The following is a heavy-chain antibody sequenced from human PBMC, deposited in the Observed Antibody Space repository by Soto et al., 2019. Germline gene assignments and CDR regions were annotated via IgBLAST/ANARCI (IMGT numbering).Heavy chain of an antibody. V-gene: IGHV3-33*01. CDR2: IWYDGSNK. D-gene: IGHD6-19*01. CDR3: ARVYSSGEQGAFDI. CDR1: GFTFSSYG. J-gene: IGHJ3*02. Sequence: QVQLVESGGGVVQPGRSLRLSCAASGFTFSSYGMHWVRQAPGKGLEWVAVIWYDGSNKYYADSVKGRFTISRDNSKNTLYLQMNSLRAEDTAVYYCARVYSSGEQGAFDIWGQGTMVTVSS.